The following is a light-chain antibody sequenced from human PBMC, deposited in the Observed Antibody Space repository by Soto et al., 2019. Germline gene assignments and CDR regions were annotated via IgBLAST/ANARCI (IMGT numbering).Light chain of an antibody. Sequence: QSPLTQPPSASGSPGQAGTIPCTGTSSDVSAYKYVSWYQQPPGKAPKLMIYEDTKRPSGIPDRFSGSKSGNTASLTVSGRQTEDEAYYFCSSYACTNASVVGTSTKVTVL. CDR3: SSYACTNASV. J-gene: IGLJ1*01. CDR1: SSDVSAYKY. V-gene: IGLV2-8*01. CDR2: EDT.